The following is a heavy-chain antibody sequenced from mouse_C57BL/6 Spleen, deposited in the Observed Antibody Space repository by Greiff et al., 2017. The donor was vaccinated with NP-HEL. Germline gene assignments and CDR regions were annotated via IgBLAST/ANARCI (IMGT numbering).Heavy chain of an antibody. V-gene: IGHV5-6*01. CDR2: ISSGGSYT. Sequence: EVKLMESGGDLVKPGGSLKLSCAASGFTFSSYGMSWVRQTPDKRLEWVATISSGGSYTYYPDSVKGRFTISRDNAKNTLYLQMSSLKSEDTAMYYCARHYYGSSAYYYAMDYWGQGTSVTVSS. CDR1: GFTFSSYG. CDR3: ARHYYGSSAYYYAMDY. D-gene: IGHD1-1*01. J-gene: IGHJ4*01.